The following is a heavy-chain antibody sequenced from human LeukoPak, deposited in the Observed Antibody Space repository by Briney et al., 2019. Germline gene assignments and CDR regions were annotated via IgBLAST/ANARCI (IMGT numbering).Heavy chain of an antibody. CDR2: ISSSSSYI. J-gene: IGHJ4*02. V-gene: IGHV3-21*01. Sequence: PGGSLRLSCAASGFTFSSYSMNWVRQAPGKGLEWVSSISSSSSYIYYADSVKGRFTISRDNAKNSLYLQMNSLRAEDMAVYYCARDDWGITMVRGATYRYFDYWGQGTLVTVSS. D-gene: IGHD3-10*01. CDR3: ARDDWGITMVRGATYRYFDY. CDR1: GFTFSSYS.